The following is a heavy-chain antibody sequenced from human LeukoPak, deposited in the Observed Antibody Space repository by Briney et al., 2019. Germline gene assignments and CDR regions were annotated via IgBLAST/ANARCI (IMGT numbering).Heavy chain of an antibody. J-gene: IGHJ5*02. V-gene: IGHV4-39*07. Sequence: SETLSLTCTVSGGSISSSSYYWGWIRQPPGKGLEWIGTIYHSGSTYYNPSFKSRVTISVDTSKNQFSLKLTSVTAADTAVYYCARERGDNWNVGPWGQGTLVTVSS. CDR1: GGSISSSSYY. CDR2: IYHSGST. CDR3: ARERGDNWNVGP. D-gene: IGHD1-20*01.